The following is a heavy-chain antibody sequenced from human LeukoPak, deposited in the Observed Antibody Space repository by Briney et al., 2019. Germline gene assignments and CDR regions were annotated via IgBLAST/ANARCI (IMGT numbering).Heavy chain of an antibody. Sequence: GGSLRLSWAASGFTFSSYGMHWVRQAPGKGLEWVAVISYDGSNKYYADSVKGRFTISRDNSKNTLYLQMNSLRAEDTAVYYCARDLSRYFDWSPDYWGQGTLVTVSS. CDR2: ISYDGSNK. D-gene: IGHD3-9*01. V-gene: IGHV3-30*19. CDR1: GFTFSSYG. CDR3: ARDLSRYFDWSPDY. J-gene: IGHJ4*02.